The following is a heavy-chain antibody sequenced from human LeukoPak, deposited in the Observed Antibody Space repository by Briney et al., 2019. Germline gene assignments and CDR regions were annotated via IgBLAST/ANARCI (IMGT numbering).Heavy chain of an antibody. CDR2: ISYDGSNK. Sequence: PGGSLRLSCAASGFTFSSYGMHWVRQAPGKGLEWVAVISYDGSNKYYADSVKGRFTTSRDNSKNTLYLQMNSLRADDTAVYYCAKDRGYWGQGTLVTVSS. CDR1: GFTFSSYG. J-gene: IGHJ4*02. CDR3: AKDRGY. V-gene: IGHV3-30*18.